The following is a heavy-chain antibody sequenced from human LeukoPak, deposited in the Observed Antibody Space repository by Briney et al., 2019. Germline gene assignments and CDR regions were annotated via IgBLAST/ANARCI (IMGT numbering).Heavy chain of an antibody. CDR3: ARDLRRSGYNWGCAH. J-gene: IGHJ4*02. CDR1: GYFITHYY. CDR2: ITSSGGDT. Sequence: ASVKVTCKASGYFITHYYMHWVRQAPGQGLEWMGMITSSGGDTSDAQKFQGRVNMTRDTSTRADYMVLSSLTSEDTAVYYCARDLRRSGYNWGCAHWGQGTLVPVST. D-gene: IGHD5-24*01. V-gene: IGHV1-46*01.